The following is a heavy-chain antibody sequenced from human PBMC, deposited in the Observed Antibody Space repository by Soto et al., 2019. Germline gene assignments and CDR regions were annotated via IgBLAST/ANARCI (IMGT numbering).Heavy chain of an antibody. CDR3: AKDHGGITIFGVVIIDYFDY. D-gene: IGHD3-3*01. J-gene: IGHJ4*02. V-gene: IGHV3-23*01. CDR2: ISGSGGST. Sequence: GRSLRLSCAASWFTFSSLAMSWVRQAPGKGLEWVSAISGSGGSTYYADSVKGRFTISRDNSKNTLYLQMNSLRAEDTAVYYCAKDHGGITIFGVVIIDYFDYWGQGTLVTVSS. CDR1: WFTFSSLA.